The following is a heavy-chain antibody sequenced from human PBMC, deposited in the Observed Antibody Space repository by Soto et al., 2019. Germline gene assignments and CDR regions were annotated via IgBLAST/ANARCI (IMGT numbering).Heavy chain of an antibody. CDR1: GPTFSSWS. D-gene: IGHD3-22*01. CDR3: ARVASGGHYSTDY. J-gene: IGHJ4*02. V-gene: IGHV3-48*01. Sequence: EVQLVESGGGLVQPGGSLRLSCVASGPTFSSWSMNWVRQTPGKGLELISYIRTSSSATRYADSVKGRFTISRDDAKNSLYLQMNSLRVEDTAVYFCARVASGGHYSTDYWGQGTLVTVSS. CDR2: IRTSSSAT.